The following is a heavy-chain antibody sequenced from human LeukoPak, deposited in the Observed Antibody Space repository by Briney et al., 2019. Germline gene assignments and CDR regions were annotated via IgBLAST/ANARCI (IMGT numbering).Heavy chain of an antibody. CDR3: AKDPRDCSGGTCYPLYYFDY. V-gene: IGHV3-23*01. CDR2: ISGRGSST. Sequence: PGGSLRLSCAASGFTFSSYAMSWVRQAPGKGLEWVSGISGRGSSTFYADSVKGRFTISRDNSKNTVYLQMNSLRAEDTAVYYCAKDPRDCSGGTCYPLYYFDYWGQGALVTVSS. J-gene: IGHJ4*02. D-gene: IGHD2-15*01. CDR1: GFTFSSYA.